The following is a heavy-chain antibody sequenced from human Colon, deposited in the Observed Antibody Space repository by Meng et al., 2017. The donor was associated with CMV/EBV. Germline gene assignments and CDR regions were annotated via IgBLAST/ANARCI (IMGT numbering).Heavy chain of an antibody. CDR2: INHSGST. CDR1: GGSFSGYY. D-gene: IGHD6-13*01. Sequence: GSLRLSCAVYGGSFSGYYGSWIRQPPGKGLEWIGEINHSGSTNYNPSLKSRVTISVDTSKNQFSLKLSSVTAADTAVYYCANIAAAGNWGQGTLVTVSS. V-gene: IGHV4-34*01. CDR3: ANIAAAGN. J-gene: IGHJ4*02.